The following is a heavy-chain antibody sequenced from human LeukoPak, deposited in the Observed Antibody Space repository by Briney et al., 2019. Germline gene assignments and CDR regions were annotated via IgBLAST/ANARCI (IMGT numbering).Heavy chain of an antibody. J-gene: IGHJ4*02. CDR3: TTTTTLQLYYDILTGYSPLYYFDY. CDR2: IKSKTDGGTT. D-gene: IGHD3-9*01. V-gene: IGHV3-15*01. CDR1: GFTFSNAR. Sequence: GGSLRLSCAASGFTFSNARMSWVRQAPGKGLEWVGRIKSKTDGGTTDYAAPVKGRFTISRDDSKNTLYLQMNSLKTEDTAVYYCTTTTTLQLYYDILTGYSPLYYFDYWGQGTLVTVSS.